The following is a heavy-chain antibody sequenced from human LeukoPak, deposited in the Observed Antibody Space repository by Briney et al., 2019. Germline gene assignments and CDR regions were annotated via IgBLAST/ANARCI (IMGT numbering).Heavy chain of an antibody. CDR3: AREEEYSKGRPFDD. J-gene: IGHJ4*02. CDR2: INDSGST. D-gene: IGHD6-6*01. V-gene: IGHV4-34*01. Sequence: SETLSLTCAVYGGSFSPYYWSWIRQSPGKGLEWIAEINDSGSTNYDPSLKSRVTISVDTSKKQFTLKVHSLTAADTAVYYCAREEEYSKGRPFDDWGQGTLVTVSS. CDR1: GGSFSPYY.